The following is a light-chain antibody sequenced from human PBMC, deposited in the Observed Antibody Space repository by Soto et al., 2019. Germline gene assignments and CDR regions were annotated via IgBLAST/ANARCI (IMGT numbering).Light chain of an antibody. J-gene: IGKJ1*01. V-gene: IGKV1-5*01. Sequence: DIQMTQSPSTLSVSVGDRVTITCRASQSISSWLAWYQQKPGKAPKVLIYDASTLESGVPSRFSGSGSGTEFTLTISSLQPDDFATYYCQQYNTYSGTFGQGTKVDI. CDR1: QSISSW. CDR2: DAS. CDR3: QQYNTYSGT.